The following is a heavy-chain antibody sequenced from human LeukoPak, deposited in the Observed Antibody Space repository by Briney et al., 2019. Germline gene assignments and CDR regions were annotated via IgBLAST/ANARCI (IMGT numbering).Heavy chain of an antibody. CDR3: AKTMTAGYSSGPSDY. J-gene: IGHJ4*02. Sequence: PGGSSRLSCAASGFTFSSYAMSWVRQAPGKGLEWVSVISGGGGITYYVDSVKGRFTISRDNAKNTLYLLMNSLRAEDTAVFYCAKTMTAGYSSGPSDYWGQGTLVTVSS. CDR2: ISGGGGIT. V-gene: IGHV3-23*01. CDR1: GFTFSSYA. D-gene: IGHD6-19*01.